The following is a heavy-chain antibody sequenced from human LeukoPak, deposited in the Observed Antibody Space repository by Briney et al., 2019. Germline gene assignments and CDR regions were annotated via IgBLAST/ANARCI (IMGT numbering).Heavy chain of an antibody. CDR1: GGSFSGYY. CDR2: INHSGST. V-gene: IGHV4-34*01. D-gene: IGHD2-21*02. Sequence: SETLSLTCAVYGGSFSGYYWSWIRQPPGKGLEWIGEINHSGSTNYNPSLKSRVTISVDTSKNQFSLKLSSVTAADTAVYCCAGGLITAAIVVVTAQNDYWGQGTLVTVSS. J-gene: IGHJ4*02. CDR3: AGGLITAAIVVVTAQNDY.